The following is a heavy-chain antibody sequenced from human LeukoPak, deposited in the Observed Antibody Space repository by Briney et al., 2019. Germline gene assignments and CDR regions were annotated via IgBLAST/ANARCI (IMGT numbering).Heavy chain of an antibody. CDR3: ARGVVVVYFDY. J-gene: IGHJ4*02. D-gene: IGHD3-22*01. CDR1: GYTFTSYA. CDR2: ISAYNGNT. Sequence: ASVKVSCKASGYTFTSYAMHWVRQAPGQRLEWMGWISAYNGNTNYAQELQGRVTMTTDTSTSTAYMELRSLRSDDTAVYYCARGVVVVYFDYWGQGTLVTVSS. V-gene: IGHV1-18*01.